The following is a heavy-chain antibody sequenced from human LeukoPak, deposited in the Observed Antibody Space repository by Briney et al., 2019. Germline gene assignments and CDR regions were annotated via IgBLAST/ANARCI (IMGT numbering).Heavy chain of an antibody. D-gene: IGHD3-22*01. CDR3: ARDWAGGGYRYYYYGMDV. CDR2: TSAYNGNT. J-gene: IGHJ6*02. CDR1: GYTFTSYG. Sequence: ASVKVSCKASGYTFTSYGISWVRQAPGQGLEWMGWTSAYNGNTNYAQKLQGRVTMTTDTSTSTAYMELRSLRSDDTAVYYCARDWAGGGYRYYYYGMDVWGQGTTVTVSS. V-gene: IGHV1-18*01.